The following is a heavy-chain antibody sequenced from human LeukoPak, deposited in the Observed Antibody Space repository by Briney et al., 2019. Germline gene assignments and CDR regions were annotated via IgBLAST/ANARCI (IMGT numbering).Heavy chain of an antibody. CDR3: ARGDTYYYDSSGFPHYYFDY. CDR2: IYYSGST. D-gene: IGHD3-22*01. CDR1: GGSISSYY. J-gene: IGHJ4*02. V-gene: IGHV4-59*08. Sequence: SETLSLTCTVSGGSISSYYWSWIQQPPGKGLEWIGYIYYSGSTNYNPSLKSRVTISVDTSKNQFSLKLSSVTAADTAVYYCARGDTYYYDSSGFPHYYFDYWGQGALVTVSS.